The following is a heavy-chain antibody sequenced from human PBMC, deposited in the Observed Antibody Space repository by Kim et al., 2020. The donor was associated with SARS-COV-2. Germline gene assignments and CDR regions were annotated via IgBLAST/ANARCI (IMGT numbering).Heavy chain of an antibody. J-gene: IGHJ4*02. D-gene: IGHD1-26*01. CDR1: GFTFSSYA. V-gene: IGHV3-30-3*01. CDR2: ISYDGSNK. CDR3: ARDALGGSYPDY. Sequence: GGSLRLSCAASGFTFSSYAMHWVRQAPGKGLEWVAVISYDGSNKYYADSVKGRFTISRDNSKNTLYLQMNSLIAEDTAVYYCARDALGGSYPDYWGQGTL.